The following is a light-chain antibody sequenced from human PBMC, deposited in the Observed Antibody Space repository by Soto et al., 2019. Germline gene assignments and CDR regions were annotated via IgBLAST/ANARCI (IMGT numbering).Light chain of an antibody. CDR3: QQYGRSPPIT. Sequence: EMVVTQSPGTLSLSPGERAALSCRASQSVSNSYLVWYQQQTRQAPRLLLHGASSRAHGIPDRFSGSGSGTDFTITIRSLEPADFAVYYCQQYGRSPPITFGQGTRREIK. CDR2: GAS. CDR1: QSVSNSY. J-gene: IGKJ5*01. V-gene: IGKV3-20*01.